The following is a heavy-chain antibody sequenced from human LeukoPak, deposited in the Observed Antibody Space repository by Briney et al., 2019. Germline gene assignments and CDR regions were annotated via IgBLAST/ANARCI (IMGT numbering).Heavy chain of an antibody. CDR3: ARGGLGFCSDGVCYSGFPRYYYVDV. V-gene: IGHV3-11*01. J-gene: IGHJ6*03. CDR1: GFTFSDYY. Sequence: GRSLRLSCAASGFTFSDYYMTWIRQAPGKGLEWVSYVSSSGDTIHYADSVKGRFTISRDNAKNSLYLQMNSLRAEDTALYYCARGGLGFCSDGVCYSGFPRYYYVDVWGKGTTVTVSS. CDR2: VSSSGDTI. D-gene: IGHD2-8*01.